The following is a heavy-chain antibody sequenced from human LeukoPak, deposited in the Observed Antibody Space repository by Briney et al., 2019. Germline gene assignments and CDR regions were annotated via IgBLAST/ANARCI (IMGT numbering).Heavy chain of an antibody. V-gene: IGHV4-31*03. D-gene: IGHD4-17*01. CDR2: IYYSGST. CDR3: ARVPAFYYGDYWTSSNYFDY. J-gene: IGHJ4*02. CDR1: GGSISSGGYY. Sequence: SQTLSLTCTVSGGSISSGGYYWSWIRQHPGKGLEWIGYIYYSGSTYYNPSLKSRVTISVDTSKNQFSLKVSSVTAADTAVYYCARVPAFYYGDYWTSSNYFDYWGQGTLVTVSS.